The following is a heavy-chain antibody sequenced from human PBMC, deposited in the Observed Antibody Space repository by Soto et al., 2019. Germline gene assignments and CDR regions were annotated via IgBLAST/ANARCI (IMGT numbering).Heavy chain of an antibody. CDR3: ARDPNIVLVPAAIYYYYGMDV. CDR1: GFTFSSYW. V-gene: IGHV3-7*01. D-gene: IGHD2-2*01. CDR2: IKQDGSEK. Sequence: EVQLVESGGGLVQPGGSLRLSCAASGFTFSSYWMSWVRQAPGKGLEWVANIKQDGSEKYYVDSVKGRFTISRDNAKNSLYLQMNSLRAEDTAVYYSARDPNIVLVPAAIYYYYGMDVWGQGTTVTVSS. J-gene: IGHJ6*02.